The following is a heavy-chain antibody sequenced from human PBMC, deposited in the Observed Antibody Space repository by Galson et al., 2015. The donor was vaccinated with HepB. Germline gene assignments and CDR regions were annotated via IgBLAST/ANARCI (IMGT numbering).Heavy chain of an antibody. CDR3: ARQCDTSGYYAY. V-gene: IGHV1-69*01. CDR1: GVTFSSYA. Sequence: GVTFSSYAISWLRQAPGQGLEWMGGIIPLFGSANYAQKLQGRVTITADESTSTTHMVLSSLRSEDTALYYCARQCDTSGYYAYWGQGTLVTVSS. J-gene: IGHJ4*02. CDR2: IIPLFGSA. D-gene: IGHD3-22*01.